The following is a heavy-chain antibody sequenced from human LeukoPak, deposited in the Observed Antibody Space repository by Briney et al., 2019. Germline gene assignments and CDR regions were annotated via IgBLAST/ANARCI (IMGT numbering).Heavy chain of an antibody. Sequence: ASVKVSCKASGYTFTSYGISWVRQAPGQGLEWMGWISAYNGNTNYVQKVQGRVTMTTDTSMSTAYMELRSLRSDDTAVYYCARNAENYDFWSGRNWFDPWGQGTLVTVSS. CDR3: ARNAENYDFWSGRNWFDP. J-gene: IGHJ5*02. V-gene: IGHV1-18*01. CDR2: ISAYNGNT. CDR1: GYTFTSYG. D-gene: IGHD3-3*01.